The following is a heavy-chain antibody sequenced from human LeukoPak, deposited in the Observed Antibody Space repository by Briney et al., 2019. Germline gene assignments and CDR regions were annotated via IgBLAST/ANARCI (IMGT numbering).Heavy chain of an antibody. J-gene: IGHJ5*02. CDR2: ISSSGSTI. CDR3: ARDGQITIFGVVDSGDWFDP. Sequence: GGSLRLSCAASGFTFSDYYMSWIRQAPGKGLEWVSYISSSGSTIYYADSVKGRFTISRDNAKNSLYLQMNSLRAEDTAVYYCARDGQITIFGVVDSGDWFDPWGQGTLVTVSS. D-gene: IGHD3-3*01. CDR1: GFTFSDYY. V-gene: IGHV3-11*01.